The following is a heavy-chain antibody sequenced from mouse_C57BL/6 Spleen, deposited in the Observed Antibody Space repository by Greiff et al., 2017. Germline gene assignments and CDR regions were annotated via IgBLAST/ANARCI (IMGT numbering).Heavy chain of an antibody. Sequence: VQLHQPGAELVKPGASVKLSCKASGYTFTSYWMHWVKQRPGRGLGWIGRIDPNSGGPTYNEKFKSKATLTVAKPSSTAYMQLSSLTSESSAVEYSARSSDWGGRDFDYWGQGTTLTVSS. CDR2: IDPNSGGP. D-gene: IGHD4-1*01. CDR3: ARSSDWGGRDFDY. V-gene: IGHV1-72*01. J-gene: IGHJ2*01. CDR1: GYTFTSYW.